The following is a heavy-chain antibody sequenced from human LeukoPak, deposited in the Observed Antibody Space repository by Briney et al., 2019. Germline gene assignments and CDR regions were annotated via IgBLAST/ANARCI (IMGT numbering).Heavy chain of an antibody. CDR2: VYYSGRT. D-gene: IGHD2-15*01. Sequence: PSETLSLTCTVSGASISTSSHYWGWIRQPPGKELQWIASVYYSGRTNYNPSLKSRVTISVDTSEKQFSLQVNSVTAADTGVYYCARRGSAYFFDFWGQGLPVTVSS. CDR1: GASISTSSHY. J-gene: IGHJ4*02. CDR3: ARRGSAYFFDF. V-gene: IGHV4-39*01.